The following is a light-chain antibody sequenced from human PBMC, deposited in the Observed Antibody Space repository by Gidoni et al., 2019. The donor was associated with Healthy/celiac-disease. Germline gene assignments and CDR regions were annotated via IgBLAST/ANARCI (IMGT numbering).Light chain of an antibody. CDR2: AAS. CDR3: QQLNSYPLT. J-gene: IGKJ5*01. CDR1: PGISSY. V-gene: IGKV1-9*01. Sequence: DIQLTPSPSFLSASVGDRVTITCRASPGISSYLAWYQQKPGKAPKLLIYAASTLQRGVPSRFSGSGSGTEFTLTISSLQPEDFATYYCQQLNSYPLTFGQGTRLEIK.